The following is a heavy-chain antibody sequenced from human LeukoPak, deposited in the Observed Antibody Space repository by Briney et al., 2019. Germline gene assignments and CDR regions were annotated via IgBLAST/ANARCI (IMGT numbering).Heavy chain of an antibody. CDR1: GFTFSDHY. J-gene: IGHJ6*02. Sequence: PGGSPRLSCAASGFTFSDHYMDWVRQAPGKGLEWVGRIRNKAHSYTTENAASVKDRFTISRDDSKNSLYQQMNSLKTEDTAVYYCAGRLDGMGVWGQGTTVTVSS. CDR2: IRNKAHSYTT. D-gene: IGHD3-16*01. CDR3: AGRLDGMGV. V-gene: IGHV3-72*01.